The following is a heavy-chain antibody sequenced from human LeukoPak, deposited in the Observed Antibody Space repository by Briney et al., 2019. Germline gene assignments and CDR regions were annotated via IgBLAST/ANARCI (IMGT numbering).Heavy chain of an antibody. CDR2: TNGATGNT. V-gene: IGHV1-3*02. Sequence: ASVKVSCKASGYTFTNYALHWVRQAPGQSLEWMGWTNGATGNTRFSQDFQGRLTITIDTSAGTGYVELSSLRSEDTAVYYCARSPGGNARTWLDYWGQGTLVTVSS. J-gene: IGHJ4*02. CDR3: ARSPGGNARTWLDY. D-gene: IGHD4-23*01. CDR1: GYTFTNYA.